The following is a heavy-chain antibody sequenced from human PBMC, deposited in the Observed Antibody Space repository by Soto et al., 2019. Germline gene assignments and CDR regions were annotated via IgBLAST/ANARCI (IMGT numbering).Heavy chain of an antibody. D-gene: IGHD3-10*01. J-gene: IGHJ4*02. Sequence: GGSLRLSCAASGFIFKIYLMHWVRQSPGKGLVWISRIYNDGTYSDYADSVRGRFTISGDNVNDTLYLQMNNLRAEDSGLYYCTRGPRPISTGTGAYWGQGTQVTVSS. CDR3: TRGPRPISTGTGAY. V-gene: IGHV3-74*01. CDR1: GFIFKIYL. CDR2: IYNDGTYS.